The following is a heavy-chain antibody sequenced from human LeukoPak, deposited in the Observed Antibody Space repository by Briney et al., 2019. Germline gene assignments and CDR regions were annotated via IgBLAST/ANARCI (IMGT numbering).Heavy chain of an antibody. CDR3: AKDHPSITMIVAPYGMDV. D-gene: IGHD3-22*01. J-gene: IGHJ6*02. V-gene: IGHV3-23*01. CDR1: GFTFSSYA. CDR2: ISGSGGST. Sequence: GGSLRLSCAASGFTFSSYAMSWVRQAPGKGLEWVSAISGSGGSTYYADSVKGRFTISRDNSKNTLYLQMNSLRAEDTAVYYCAKDHPSITMIVAPYGMDVWGQGTTVTVSS.